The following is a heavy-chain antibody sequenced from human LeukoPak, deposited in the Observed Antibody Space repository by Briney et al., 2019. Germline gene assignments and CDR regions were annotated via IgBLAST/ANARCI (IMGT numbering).Heavy chain of an antibody. V-gene: IGHV4-30-4*01. CDR1: GGSISSGDHY. J-gene: IGHJ4*02. Sequence: SQTLSLTCTVSGGSISSGDHYWSWIRQPPGKGLEWIGHIFYSGSTYYNPPLMRRLTISVDTSKNQFSLKLSSVTPADTAVYYCARERREGGSSWIDYWGRGTLVTVSS. CDR2: IFYSGST. CDR3: ARERREGGSSWIDY. D-gene: IGHD6-13*01.